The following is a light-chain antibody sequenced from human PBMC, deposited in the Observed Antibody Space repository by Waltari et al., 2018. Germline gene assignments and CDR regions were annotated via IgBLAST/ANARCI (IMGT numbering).Light chain of an antibody. V-gene: IGKV1-13*02. Sequence: DQVTITCRASQGISSYLAWYQHKPGKAPKPLIYYASNLESGVPSRFSGSGSGTEFTLTISSLQPEDFATYYCQQYNSVPFTFGPGTKLDIK. CDR3: QQYNSVPFT. CDR1: QGISSY. CDR2: YAS. J-gene: IGKJ3*01.